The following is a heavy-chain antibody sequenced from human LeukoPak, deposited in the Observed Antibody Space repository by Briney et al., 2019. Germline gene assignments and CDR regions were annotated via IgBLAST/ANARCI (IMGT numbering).Heavy chain of an antibody. J-gene: IGHJ6*03. CDR1: GFTFSSYT. CDR3: ARDMWIQLTRRDYMDV. V-gene: IGHV3-21*01. CDR2: ISIGSTYI. Sequence: GSLRLSCAASGFTFSSYTMNWVRQAPGKGLEWVSSISIGSTYIYYADSVKGRFTISRDDAKNSLYLQMNSLRAEDTAVYYCARDMWIQLTRRDYMDVWGKGTTVTVSS. D-gene: IGHD5-18*01.